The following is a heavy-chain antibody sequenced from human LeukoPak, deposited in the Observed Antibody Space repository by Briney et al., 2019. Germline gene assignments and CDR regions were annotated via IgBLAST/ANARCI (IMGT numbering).Heavy chain of an antibody. J-gene: IGHJ6*03. CDR3: TSTIFGVANEVNYYYYYMDV. CDR2: IRSYANSYAT. CDR1: GFTFSGSA. V-gene: IGHV3-73*01. Sequence: GGSLKLSCAASGFTFSGSAMHWVRQPSGNGLEWVGRIRSYANSYATAYAASVKGRFTNSRDDSKNTAYLQMNSLKTEDTAVYYCTSTIFGVANEVNYYYYYMDVWGKGTTVTVSS. D-gene: IGHD3-3*01.